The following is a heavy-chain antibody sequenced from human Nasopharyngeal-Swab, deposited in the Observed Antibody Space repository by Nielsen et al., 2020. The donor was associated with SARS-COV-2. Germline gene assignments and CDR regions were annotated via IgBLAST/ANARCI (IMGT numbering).Heavy chain of an antibody. D-gene: IGHD2-2*01. V-gene: IGHV4-61*02. CDR1: GASITSGDYF. Sequence: SQTLSPTCTVSGASITSGDYFWSWIRQPAGKGLEWIGRMYVSGRTDYNPSLKSRVTMSLDTSKNQFSLKLSYVTAPDTAVYYCARYSSTSHTKGDWYFDLWGRGTLVTVSS. CDR2: MYVSGRT. J-gene: IGHJ2*01. CDR3: ARYSSTSHTKGDWYFDL.